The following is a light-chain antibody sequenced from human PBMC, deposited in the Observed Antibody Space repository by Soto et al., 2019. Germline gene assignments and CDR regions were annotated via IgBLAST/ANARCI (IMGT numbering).Light chain of an antibody. CDR3: QQYDNSPWT. V-gene: IGKV3-20*01. J-gene: IGKJ1*01. Sequence: EIVLTQSPGTLSLSPGERVTLSCRASQSIPSNYLAWYQHKPGQAPRLLIYAASSSATGIPDRIRGSGSGTDFTLTISRLEPEDFAVYYCQQYDNSPWTFGQGTKVDIK. CDR1: QSIPSNY. CDR2: AAS.